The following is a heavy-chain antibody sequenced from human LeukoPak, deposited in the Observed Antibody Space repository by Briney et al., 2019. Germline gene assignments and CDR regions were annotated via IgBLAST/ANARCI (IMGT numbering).Heavy chain of an antibody. CDR2: IDARSGIV. Sequence: PSGGSLRLSCAASGFTFTMFGMNWVRQAPGKGLEWVSYIDARSGIVYYADSVQGRFTISRDDAKDSVFLQMNSLRVDDTAVYYCARTYDFGRGPPGDAFDNWGQGTLVTVPS. J-gene: IGHJ3*02. CDR1: GFTFTMFG. V-gene: IGHV3-48*01. D-gene: IGHD3-3*01. CDR3: ARTYDFGRGPPGDAFDN.